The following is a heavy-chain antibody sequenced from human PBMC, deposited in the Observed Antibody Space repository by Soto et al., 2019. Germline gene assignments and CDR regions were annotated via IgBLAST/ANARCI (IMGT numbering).Heavy chain of an antibody. CDR3: AKGEYYDSSGYYYRGPNWFDP. V-gene: IGHV3-30*18. CDR1: GFTFSSYG. CDR2: ISYDGSNK. D-gene: IGHD3-22*01. J-gene: IGHJ5*02. Sequence: GGSLRLSCAASGFTFSSYGMRWVRQAPGKGLEWVAVISYDGSNKSYADSVKGRFNISRDNSKNTLYLQMNSLRAEDTAVYYCAKGEYYDSSGYYYRGPNWFDPWGQGTLVTVSS.